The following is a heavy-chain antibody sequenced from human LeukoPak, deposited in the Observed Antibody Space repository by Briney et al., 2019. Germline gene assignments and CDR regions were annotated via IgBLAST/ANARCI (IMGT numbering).Heavy chain of an antibody. CDR1: GGSFSGYY. J-gene: IGHJ4*02. V-gene: IGHV4-34*01. CDR2: IKHSGST. D-gene: IGHD3-22*01. CDR3: ARGQDYYDSSGYYYRSDFDY. Sequence: PSETLSLTCAVYGGSFSGYYWSWIRQPPGKGLEWIGEIKHSGSTNYNPSLKSRVTISVDTSKNQFSLKLSSVTAADTAVYYCARGQDYYDSSGYYYRSDFDYWGQGTLVTVSS.